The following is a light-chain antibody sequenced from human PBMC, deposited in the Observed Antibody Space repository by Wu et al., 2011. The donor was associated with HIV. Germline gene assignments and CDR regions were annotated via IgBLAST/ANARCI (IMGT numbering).Light chain of an antibody. CDR2: QAS. CDR1: QSISTW. Sequence: IQMTQSPSTLSASVGDRVTMTCRASQSISTWLAWYQQKPGKAPKLLISQASSLQGGVPLRFSGSGSGTGFTLTISSLQPDDFATYYCQQYDSQSTFGQGTKVDIK. J-gene: IGKJ1*01. V-gene: IGKV1-5*03. CDR3: QQYDSQST.